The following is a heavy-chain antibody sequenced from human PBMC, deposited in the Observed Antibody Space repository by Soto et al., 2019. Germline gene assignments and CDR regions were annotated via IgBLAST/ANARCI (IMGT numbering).Heavy chain of an antibody. Sequence: TGGSLRLSCAASGFTFSSYGMHWVRQAPGKGLEWVAVISYDGSNKYYADSVKGRLTISRDNSKNTLYLQMNSLRAEDTAVYYCAKELYDSNWFDPWGQGTLVTVSS. CDR1: GFTFSSYG. J-gene: IGHJ5*02. CDR3: AKELYDSNWFDP. D-gene: IGHD3-3*01. CDR2: ISYDGSNK. V-gene: IGHV3-30*18.